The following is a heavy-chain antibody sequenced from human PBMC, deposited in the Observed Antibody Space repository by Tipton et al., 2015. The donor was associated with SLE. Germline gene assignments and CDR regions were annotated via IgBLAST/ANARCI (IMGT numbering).Heavy chain of an antibody. CDR2: FYYSGSP. D-gene: IGHD3-22*01. V-gene: IGHV4-59*01. CDR1: GDSISSSY. J-gene: IGHJ4*02. Sequence: TLSLTCSVSGDSISSSYWSWIRQPPGKGLEWIGYFYYSGSPNYNPSLKSRTTISVDTPKKQFSLKLNSVTAADTAVYYCARDEPDGDSSGIPGDYWGQGTLVTVSS. CDR3: ARDEPDGDSSGIPGDY.